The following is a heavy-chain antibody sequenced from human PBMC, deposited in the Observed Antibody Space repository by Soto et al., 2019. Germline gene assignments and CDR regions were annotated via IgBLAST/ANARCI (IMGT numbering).Heavy chain of an antibody. V-gene: IGHV3-23*01. Sequence: GGSLRLSCAASGFTFSSYAMSWVRQAPGKGLEWVSAISGSGGSTYYADSVKGRFTISRDNSKNTLYLQMNSLRAEDTAVYYCAKDSAWIQLWPHYYYYGMDVWGQGTTAIVS. CDR2: ISGSGGST. D-gene: IGHD5-18*01. J-gene: IGHJ6*02. CDR1: GFTFSSYA. CDR3: AKDSAWIQLWPHYYYYGMDV.